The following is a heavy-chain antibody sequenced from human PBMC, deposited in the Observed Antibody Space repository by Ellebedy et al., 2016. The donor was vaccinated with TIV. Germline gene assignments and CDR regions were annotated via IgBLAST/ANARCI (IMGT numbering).Heavy chain of an antibody. J-gene: IGHJ3*01. D-gene: IGHD4-17*01. Sequence: GGSLRLSCAASRFSFSSYWMTWVRQAPGKGLEWVANIRLDGGDKYYVDSVKGRFTVSRDNAKNSLYLQMTSLRADDTGVYYCATDGSYGDFRTPRHAFVFWGQGTRVTVSS. V-gene: IGHV3-7*01. CDR3: ATDGSYGDFRTPRHAFVF. CDR2: IRLDGGDK. CDR1: RFSFSSYW.